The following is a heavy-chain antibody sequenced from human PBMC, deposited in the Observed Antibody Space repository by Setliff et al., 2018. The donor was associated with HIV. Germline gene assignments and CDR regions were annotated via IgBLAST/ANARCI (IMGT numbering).Heavy chain of an antibody. Sequence: SETLSLTCAVYGGSFSGYYWSWIRQPPGKGLEWIGEINHSGGTNYNPSLKSRVTISVDTSKNQFSLKLSSVTAADTAVYYCARARGNTYYYYYMDVWGKGTTVTVSS. D-gene: IGHD4-4*01. J-gene: IGHJ6*03. V-gene: IGHV4-34*01. CDR1: GGSFSGYY. CDR3: ARARGNTYYYYYMDV. CDR2: INHSGGT.